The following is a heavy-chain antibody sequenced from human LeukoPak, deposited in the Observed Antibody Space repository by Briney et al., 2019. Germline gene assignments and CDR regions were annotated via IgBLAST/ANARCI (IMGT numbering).Heavy chain of an antibody. CDR3: ARDRVTRSSDAFDI. Sequence: PGGSLRLSCAASGFTFSSYSMNWVRQAPGKGLEWVSSISSSSSYIYYADSVKGRFTISRDNAKNSLYLQMNSLRAEDTAVYYCARDRVTRSSDAFDIWGQGTMVTVSS. J-gene: IGHJ3*02. D-gene: IGHD4-11*01. V-gene: IGHV3-21*01. CDR1: GFTFSSYS. CDR2: ISSSSSYI.